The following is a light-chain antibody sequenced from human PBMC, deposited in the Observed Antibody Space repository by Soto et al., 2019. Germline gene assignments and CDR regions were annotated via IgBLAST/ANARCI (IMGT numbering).Light chain of an antibody. CDR1: QSITSY. CDR3: QQSYSAPFT. Sequence: DIQMTQSPSSLSASVGDTVTITCRASQSITSYLNWYQQKPGKAPKLLIFAASSLQSGVPARFSGRASGTDCTLTISSLQPEDFATYYCQQSYSAPFTFGGGTKVDIK. J-gene: IGKJ4*01. CDR2: AAS. V-gene: IGKV1-39*01.